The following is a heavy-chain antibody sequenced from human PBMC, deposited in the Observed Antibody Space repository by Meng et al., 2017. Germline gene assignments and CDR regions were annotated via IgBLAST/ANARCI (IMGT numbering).Heavy chain of an antibody. J-gene: IGHJ4*02. D-gene: IGHD5-12*01. CDR3: ARDSATGDF. CDR2: INPNGGGT. V-gene: IGHV1-2*02. Sequence: QVQLVQSGAEVKKPGGSVKGSGKGFGYTFTGYYMHWVRQAPGQGLEWMGRINPNGGGTNYAQKFQGRVTMTRDTSISTAYMELSRLISDDTAVYYCARDSATGDFWGQGTLVTVSS. CDR1: GYTFTGYY.